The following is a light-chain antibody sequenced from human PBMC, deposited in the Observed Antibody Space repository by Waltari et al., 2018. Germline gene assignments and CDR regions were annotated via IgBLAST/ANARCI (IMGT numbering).Light chain of an antibody. Sequence: IQITQSPSSLAATVGNQSPLPFPASQSISSWLVWYQQKPGKAPKPLIYKASSLESGVPSRFSGSGSGTDFTLTISSLQPEDFATYYCQQYNSAPLTFGGGTKVEIK. J-gene: IGKJ4*01. CDR1: QSISSW. CDR3: QQYNSAPLT. CDR2: KAS. V-gene: IGKV1-5*01.